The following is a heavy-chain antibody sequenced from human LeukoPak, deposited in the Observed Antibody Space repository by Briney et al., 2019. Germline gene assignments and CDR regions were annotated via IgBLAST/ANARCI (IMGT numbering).Heavy chain of an antibody. Sequence: KPSETLSLTCTVSGGSISSYYWSWIRQPPGKGLEWIGYIYYSGSTNYNPSLKSRVTMSVDTSKNQFSLKLTSVTAADTAVYYCARDKEDYSGSGSYYSLSWGQGTLVTVSS. CDR1: GGSISSYY. V-gene: IGHV4-59*12. CDR3: ARDKEDYSGSGSYYSLS. J-gene: IGHJ5*02. CDR2: IYYSGST. D-gene: IGHD3-10*01.